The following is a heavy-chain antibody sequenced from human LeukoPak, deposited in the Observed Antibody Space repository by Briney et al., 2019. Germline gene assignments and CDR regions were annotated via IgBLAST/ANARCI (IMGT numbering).Heavy chain of an antibody. D-gene: IGHD6-19*01. V-gene: IGHV3-7*01. CDR3: ARDRGSSGRLGRFDN. CDR2: IKQDGSEK. Sequence: GGPLRLSCAASGCTLSTYWMTWVRQAPGKGLEWVANIKQDGSEKYYVDSVKGRFTISRDNAKKLLYLQMNSLRVEDTAVYYCARDRGSSGRLGRFDNWGQGTLVTVSP. J-gene: IGHJ4*02. CDR1: GCTLSTYW.